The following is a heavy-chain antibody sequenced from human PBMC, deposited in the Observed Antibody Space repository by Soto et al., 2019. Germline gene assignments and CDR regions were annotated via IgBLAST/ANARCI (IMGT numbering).Heavy chain of an antibody. CDR2: INPDNGNP. J-gene: IGHJ5*02. CDR1: GYTFTRYT. V-gene: IGHV1-3*01. CDR3: ARGIATGQLDP. D-gene: IGHD2-15*01. Sequence: QVQLVQSGAEVKKPGASVKISCKASGYTFTRYTMNWVRQAPGQRLEWMGWINPDNGNPKSSQKFQDRVIITRDTAASTAYMDLSSLRSEDTAVYYCARGIATGQLDPWGQGTLVTVSS.